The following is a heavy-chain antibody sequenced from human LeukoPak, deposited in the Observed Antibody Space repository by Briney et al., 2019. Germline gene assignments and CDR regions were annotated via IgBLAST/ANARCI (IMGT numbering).Heavy chain of an antibody. CDR1: EYTFTSYD. Sequence: ASVKVSCKASEYTFTSYDINWVRQATGQGLEWMGWMNPNSGNTGYAQKFQGRVTMTRNTSISTAYMELSNLRSEDTAVYYCARRRRSARTSFDFWGQGTLVTVSS. CDR2: MNPNSGNT. J-gene: IGHJ4*02. D-gene: IGHD1-14*01. V-gene: IGHV1-8*01. CDR3: ARRRRSARTSFDF.